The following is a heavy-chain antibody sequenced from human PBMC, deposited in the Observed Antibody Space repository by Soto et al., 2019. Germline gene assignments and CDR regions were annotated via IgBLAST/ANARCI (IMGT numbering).Heavy chain of an antibody. CDR3: ARVPDY. CDR2: MYHSGST. CDR1: GGSISSGGYS. D-gene: IGHD2-2*01. Sequence: QLQLQESGSGLVKPSQTLSLTCAVSGGSISSGGYSWSWIRQPPGKGLEWIGCMYHSGSTYYNPSPKSRVNISIDRSKNQFSLKLSSVTAADPAGYYCARVPDYWGQGILVTVSS. J-gene: IGHJ4*02. V-gene: IGHV4-30-2*01.